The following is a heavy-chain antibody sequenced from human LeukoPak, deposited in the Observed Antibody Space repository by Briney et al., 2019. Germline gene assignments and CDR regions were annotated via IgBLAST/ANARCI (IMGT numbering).Heavy chain of an antibody. Sequence: PGGSLRLSCAASGFTFSSYAMHWVRQAPGKGLEWVAVISYDGSNKYYADSVKGRFTISRDNSKNTLYLQMNSLRAEDTAVYYCARGERYYYGSGRPYGMDVWGQGTTVTVSS. CDR1: GFTFSSYA. J-gene: IGHJ6*02. D-gene: IGHD3-10*01. CDR3: ARGERYYYGSGRPYGMDV. V-gene: IGHV3-30-3*01. CDR2: ISYDGSNK.